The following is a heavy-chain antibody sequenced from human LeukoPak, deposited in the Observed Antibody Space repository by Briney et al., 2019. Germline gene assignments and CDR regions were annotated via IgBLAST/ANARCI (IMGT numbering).Heavy chain of an antibody. V-gene: IGHV3-7*01. CDR3: AGDWANIAVAGSNAFDI. CDR2: IKQDGSEK. J-gene: IGHJ3*02. Sequence: GGSLRLSCAASGFTFSSYWMSWVRQAPGKGLEWVANIKQDGSEKYYVDSVKGRFTISRDNAKNSLYLQMNSLRAEDTAVYYCAGDWANIAVAGSNAFDIWGQGTMVTVSS. CDR1: GFTFSSYW. D-gene: IGHD6-19*01.